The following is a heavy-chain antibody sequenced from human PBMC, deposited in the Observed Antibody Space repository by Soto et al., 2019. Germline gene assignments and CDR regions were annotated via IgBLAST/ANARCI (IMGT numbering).Heavy chain of an antibody. Sequence: SESLSLTCAVYGGSFSGYYWSWIRQPPGKGLEWIGEINHSGSTNYNPSLKSRVTISVDTSKNQFSLKLSSVTAADTAVYYCARGQSVKGYCSGGSCYSRGYNWFDPWGQGTLVTVSS. CDR2: INHSGST. CDR1: GGSFSGYY. D-gene: IGHD2-15*01. V-gene: IGHV4-34*01. J-gene: IGHJ5*02. CDR3: ARGQSVKGYCSGGSCYSRGYNWFDP.